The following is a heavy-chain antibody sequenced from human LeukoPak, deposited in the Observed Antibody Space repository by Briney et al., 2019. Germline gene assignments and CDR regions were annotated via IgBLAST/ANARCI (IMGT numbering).Heavy chain of an antibody. CDR2: IIPIFGTA. J-gene: IGHJ4*02. D-gene: IGHD6-13*01. CDR3: VLVTGIAAAGPDY. Sequence: SVKVSCKASGGTFSSYAISWVRQAPGQGLEWMGGIIPIFGTANYAQKFQGRVTITADESTSTAYMELSSLRSEDTAVYYCVLVTGIAAAGPDYWGQRTLVTVSS. CDR1: GGTFSSYA. V-gene: IGHV1-69*13.